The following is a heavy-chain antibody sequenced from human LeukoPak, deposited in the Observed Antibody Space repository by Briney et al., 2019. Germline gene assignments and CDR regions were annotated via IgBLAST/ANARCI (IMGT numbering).Heavy chain of an antibody. J-gene: IGHJ4*02. V-gene: IGHV3-7*01. Sequence: GGSLRPSCAASGFTFSSYWMSWVRQAPGKGLEWVANIKQDGSEKYYVDSVKGRFTISRDNAKNSLYLQMNSLRAEDTAVYYCARDQAVVAAVELDCWGQGTLVTASS. CDR3: ARDQAVVAAVELDC. CDR1: GFTFSSYW. CDR2: IKQDGSEK. D-gene: IGHD2-2*01.